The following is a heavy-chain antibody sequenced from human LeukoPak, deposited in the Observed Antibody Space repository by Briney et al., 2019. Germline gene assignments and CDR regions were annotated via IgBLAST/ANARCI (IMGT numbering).Heavy chain of an antibody. CDR2: ISWDSGSI. V-gene: IGHV3-9*01. D-gene: IGHD6-13*01. CDR3: AKGGYSSSWLFDY. CDR1: GFTFDDYA. J-gene: IGHJ4*02. Sequence: LPGGSLRLSCAASGFTFDDYAMHWVRQAPGKGLEWVSGISWDSGSIGYADSVKGRFTISRDNAKNSLYLQMNSLRAEDTALYYCAKGGYSSSWLFDYWGQGTLVTVSS.